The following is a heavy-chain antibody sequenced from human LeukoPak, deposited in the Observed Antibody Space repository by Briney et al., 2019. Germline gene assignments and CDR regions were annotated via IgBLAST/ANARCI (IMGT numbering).Heavy chain of an antibody. V-gene: IGHV1-2*02. CDR2: ISPNSGGT. Sequence: ASVKVSCKASGYTFTDYYMHWVRQAPGQGLEWMGWISPNSGGTNYAQKFQGRLTMATDTSTNTAYMELRSLRSDDTAVYYCARPLTYYYDSSGRQACDIWGRGTMVAVSS. D-gene: IGHD3-22*01. J-gene: IGHJ3*02. CDR1: GYTFTDYY. CDR3: ARPLTYYYDSSGRQACDI.